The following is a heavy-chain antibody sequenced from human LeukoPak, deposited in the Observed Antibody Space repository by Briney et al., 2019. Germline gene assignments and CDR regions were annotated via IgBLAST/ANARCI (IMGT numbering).Heavy chain of an antibody. J-gene: IGHJ4*02. CDR1: RSSLSRGSYY. Sequence: SQTLSLTCTVSRSSLSRGSYYWRWIRQHPGKGLEWIGYIYYSGRTYYKPSLKSRVTISVDTSNNQFSLKLSSVSAADTAVYYCARIRPETYYFDFWGQGTLVTVSS. V-gene: IGHV4-31*03. CDR3: ARIRPETYYFDF. D-gene: IGHD1-14*01. CDR2: IYYSGRT.